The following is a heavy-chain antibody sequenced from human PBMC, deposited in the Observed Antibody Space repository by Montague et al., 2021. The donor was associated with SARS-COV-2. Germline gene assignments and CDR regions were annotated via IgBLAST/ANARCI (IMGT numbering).Heavy chain of an antibody. CDR2: IYYRGST. Sequence: SETLSLTCTVSGGSISSSSYYWVWIRQPPGKGLEWSGSIYYRGSTYYNPSLKSRVFISVDTSKNQLSLTLTSVTAADTAVYYCATQEDPSGWIPGPFDFWGQGTLLSVSS. D-gene: IGHD6-19*01. J-gene: IGHJ4*02. CDR3: ATQEDPSGWIPGPFDF. CDR1: GGSISSSSYY. V-gene: IGHV4-39*01.